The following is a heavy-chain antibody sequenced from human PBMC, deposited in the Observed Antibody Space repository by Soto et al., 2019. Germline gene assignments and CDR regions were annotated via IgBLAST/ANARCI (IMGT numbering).Heavy chain of an antibody. Sequence: EVRLVESGGGLVQPGGSLRLSCKASGFAFNDYSMVWVRQAPGKGLEWLSHISNRGGGKDYADSVKGRFTISRDDAKNSLYRQMSSLRAEDTAVYYCARDVDWAFDYWGQGTLVTVPS. CDR3: ARDVDWAFDY. V-gene: IGHV3-48*04. J-gene: IGHJ4*02. D-gene: IGHD3-9*01. CDR1: GFAFNDYS. CDR2: ISNRGGGK.